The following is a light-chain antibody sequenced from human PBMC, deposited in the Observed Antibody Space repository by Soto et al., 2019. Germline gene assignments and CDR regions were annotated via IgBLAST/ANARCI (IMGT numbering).Light chain of an antibody. CDR1: SSDVGGYNY. CDR3: SSYTSSRFYL. CDR2: EVS. V-gene: IGLV2-14*01. Sequence: SVLTQPASVSGSPGQSITSSCTGTSSDVGGYNYVSWYQQHPGKAPKLMIYEVSNRPSGVSNRFSASKSGNTASLTISGLQAEDEADYYCSSYTSSRFYLSGPGTKVTFL. J-gene: IGLJ1*01.